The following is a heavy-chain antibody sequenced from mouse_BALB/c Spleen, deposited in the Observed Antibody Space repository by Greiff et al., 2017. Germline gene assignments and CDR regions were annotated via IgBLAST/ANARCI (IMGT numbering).Heavy chain of an antibody. J-gene: IGHJ3*01. CDR3: ARESFGNGNYRVFAY. CDR2: INPYNDGT. CDR1: GYTFTSYV. D-gene: IGHD2-1*01. V-gene: IGHV1-14*01. Sequence: LQESGPELVKPGASVKMSCKASGYTFTSYVMHWVKQKPGQGLEWIGYINPYNDGTKYNEKFKGKATLTSDKSSSTAYMELSSLTSEDSAVYYCARESFGNGNYRVFAYWGQGTLVTVSA.